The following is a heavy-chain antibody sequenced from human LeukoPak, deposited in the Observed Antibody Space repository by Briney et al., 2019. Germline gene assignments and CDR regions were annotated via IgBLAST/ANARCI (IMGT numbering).Heavy chain of an antibody. J-gene: IGHJ4*02. CDR3: AKEGPGSSGAFDY. D-gene: IGHD6-19*01. V-gene: IGHV3-9*01. CDR2: ISWNSGSI. Sequence: PGRSLRLPCAASGFTFDDYAMHWVRQAPGKGLEWVSGISWNSGSIGYADSVKGRFTISRDNAKNSLYLQMNSLRAEDTALYYCAKEGPGSSGAFDYWGQGTLVTVSS. CDR1: GFTFDDYA.